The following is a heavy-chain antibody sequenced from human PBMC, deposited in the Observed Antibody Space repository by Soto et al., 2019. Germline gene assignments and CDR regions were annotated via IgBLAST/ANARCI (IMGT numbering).Heavy chain of an antibody. CDR1: GGNFIDYA. D-gene: IGHD3-22*01. J-gene: IGHJ6*02. CDR3: AGTYDTSGDYPYYFDYWGQGSLSPSPQYDYAMDV. V-gene: IGHV1-69*01. CDR2: TVPVSGIE. Sequence: QVQLVQSGAEIKKPGSSVRVSCEASGGNFIDYAFSWVRQAPGQGLEWMGGTVPVSGIEDYAQKFQGRITFTADASTRTVYMELTSLRSDDTAVYYCAGTYDTSGDYPYYFDYWGQGSLSPSPQYDYAMDVWGQGTTVTVSS.